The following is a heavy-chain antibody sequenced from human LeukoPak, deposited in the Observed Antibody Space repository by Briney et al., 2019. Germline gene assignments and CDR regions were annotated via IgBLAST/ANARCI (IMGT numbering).Heavy chain of an antibody. J-gene: IGHJ4*02. V-gene: IGHV1-69*13. CDR3: ARAASGYSYGTLFDY. Sequence: GASVKVSCKASGGTFSSYAISWVRQAPGQGLEWMGGIIPIFGTANYAQKFQGRVTITADESTSTAYMELSSLRSDDTAVYYCARAASGYSYGTLFDYWGQGTLVTVSS. CDR1: GGTFSSYA. CDR2: IIPIFGTA. D-gene: IGHD5-18*01.